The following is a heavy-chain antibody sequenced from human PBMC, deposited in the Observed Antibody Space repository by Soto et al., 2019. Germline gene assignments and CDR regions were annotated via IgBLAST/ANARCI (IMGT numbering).Heavy chain of an antibody. CDR3: ARDSNDCSGGSCYLYYFDY. CDR2: ISSSSSYI. V-gene: IGHV3-21*01. D-gene: IGHD2-15*01. CDR1: GFTFSSYS. Sequence: GGSLRLSCAASGFTFSSYSMNWVRQAPGKGLEWVSSISSSSSYIYYADSVKGRFTISRDNAKNSLYLQMNSLRAEDTAVYYCARDSNDCSGGSCYLYYFDYWGQGTLVTVSS. J-gene: IGHJ4*02.